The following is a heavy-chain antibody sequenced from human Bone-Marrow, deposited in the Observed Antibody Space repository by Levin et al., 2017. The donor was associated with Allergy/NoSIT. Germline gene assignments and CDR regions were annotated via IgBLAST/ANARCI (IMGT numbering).Heavy chain of an antibody. CDR1: GFTFSSYA. CDR2: ISGSGGST. V-gene: IGHV3-23*01. CDR3: AKDRSRESRPDY. Sequence: SCAASGFTFSSYAMSWVRQAPGKGLEWVSAISGSGGSTYYADSVKGRFTISRDNSKNTLYLQMNSLRAEDTAVYYCAKDRSRESRPDYWGQGTLVTVSS. J-gene: IGHJ4*02.